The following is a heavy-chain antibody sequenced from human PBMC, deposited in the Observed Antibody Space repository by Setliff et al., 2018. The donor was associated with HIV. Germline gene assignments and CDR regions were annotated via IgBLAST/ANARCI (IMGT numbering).Heavy chain of an antibody. Sequence: SETLSLTCTVSGGSISSSSYYWGWIRQPPGKGLEWIGSIYYSGSTYYNPSLKSRVTISVDASKNQFSLKLSSVTAADTAVYYCARDLGTGTTLDWFDPWGQGTLVTVSS. CDR3: ARDLGTGTTLDWFDP. J-gene: IGHJ5*02. CDR1: GGSISSSSYY. V-gene: IGHV4-39*07. D-gene: IGHD1-7*01. CDR2: IYYSGST.